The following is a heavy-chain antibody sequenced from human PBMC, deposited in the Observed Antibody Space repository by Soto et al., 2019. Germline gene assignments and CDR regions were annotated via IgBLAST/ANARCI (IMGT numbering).Heavy chain of an antibody. CDR3: ARGRYGDY. CDR2: ISANNGNT. J-gene: IGHJ4*01. Sequence: QVHLVQSGAEVKKPGASVKVSCKASGYTFTSYGITWVRQAPGQGLEWMGWISANNGNTDYAQKLQGRVIVTRDTSTSTAYMGLRGLISDDTAVYYCARGRYGDYWGHGALVTVSS. V-gene: IGHV1-18*01. CDR1: GYTFTSYG. D-gene: IGHD1-1*01.